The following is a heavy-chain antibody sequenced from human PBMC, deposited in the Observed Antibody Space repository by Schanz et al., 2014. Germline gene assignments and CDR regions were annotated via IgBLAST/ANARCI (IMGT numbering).Heavy chain of an antibody. CDR1: GYMFDTYG. CDR3: ARGGVEMATIRDAFDL. CDR2: NIHVLGVT. V-gene: IGHV1-69*04. J-gene: IGHJ3*01. Sequence: QVQLVQSGAEAREPGASVKVSCKATGYMFDTYGFAWVRQAPGQGLEWMGRNIHVLGVTNYAQKFQGRLTITVDQSKTTAFMELSSLTSEDTALYYCARGGVEMATIRDAFDLWGQGTMVTVS. D-gene: IGHD3-10*01.